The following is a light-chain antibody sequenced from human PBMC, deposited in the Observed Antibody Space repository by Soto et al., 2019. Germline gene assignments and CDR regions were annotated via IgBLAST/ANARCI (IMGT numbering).Light chain of an antibody. CDR1: QSVSSNY. CDR3: QQRSNWPPIFT. J-gene: IGKJ3*01. Sequence: EIVLTQSPGTLSLSPGERATLSCRASQSVSSNYLAWYQQRPGQAPRLLISGASSRATGIPARFSGSGSGTDFTLTISSLEPEDFAVYYCQQRSNWPPIFTFGPGTKVDIK. V-gene: IGKV3D-20*02. CDR2: GAS.